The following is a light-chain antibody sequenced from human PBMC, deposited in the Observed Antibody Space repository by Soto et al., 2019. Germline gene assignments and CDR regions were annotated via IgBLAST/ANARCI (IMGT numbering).Light chain of an antibody. Sequence: QSALTQPASVSGSPGQSITISCTGTSSDIGGYNYVSWYQQYPGKAPKLMILGVSDRPSGVSNRFSGSKSGTTASLTISGHQAEVEADYYCSSYKASSTVVVFGGGTKVTVL. V-gene: IGLV2-14*01. J-gene: IGLJ2*01. CDR1: SSDIGGYNY. CDR3: SSYKASSTVVV. CDR2: GVS.